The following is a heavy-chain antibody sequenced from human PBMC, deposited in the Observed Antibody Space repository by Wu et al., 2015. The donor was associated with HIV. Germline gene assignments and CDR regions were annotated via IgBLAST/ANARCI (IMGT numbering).Heavy chain of an antibody. CDR2: MNPNSGNT. Sequence: QVQLVQSGAEVKKPGAVSESLLQGFWIHFSSYDINWVRQATGQGLEWMGWMNPNSGNTGYAQKFQGRVTMTRNISISTAYMELSSLRSEDTAVYYCARVWSSGSYFRRWFDPWGQGTLVTVSS. D-gene: IGHD3-10*01. J-gene: IGHJ5*02. CDR1: IHFSSYD. V-gene: IGHV1-8*01. CDR3: ARVWSSGSYFRRWFDP.